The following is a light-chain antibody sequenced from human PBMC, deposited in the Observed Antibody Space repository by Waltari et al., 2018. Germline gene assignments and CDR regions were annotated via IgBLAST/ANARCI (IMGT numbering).Light chain of an antibody. CDR2: DTS. CDR3: QQRNDSPLT. J-gene: IGKJ4*02. CDR1: QSVHKS. V-gene: IGKV3-11*01. Sequence: EIVLTQSPATLSLSPGERATLSCRASQSVHKSLAWYQQKPGQAPRHLIYDTSNRETGIPASLTGRGSGTGFTLTISNVEPEDFAVYYCQQRNDSPLTFGGGTNVEIK.